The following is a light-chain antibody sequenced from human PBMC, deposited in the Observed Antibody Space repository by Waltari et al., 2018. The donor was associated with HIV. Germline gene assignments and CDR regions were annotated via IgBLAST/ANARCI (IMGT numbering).Light chain of an antibody. CDR3: QQSYIAPQT. CDR1: QTITSY. CDR2: AAS. V-gene: IGKV1-39*01. Sequence: DIQMTQSPSSLSASVGDRVLITCRASQTITSYLNWYQQKPGKVPKLLVYAASSLQSGVPSRFSGSGSGTEFALTISSLQPDDFATYYCQQSYIAPQTFGQGTKVEIK. J-gene: IGKJ1*01.